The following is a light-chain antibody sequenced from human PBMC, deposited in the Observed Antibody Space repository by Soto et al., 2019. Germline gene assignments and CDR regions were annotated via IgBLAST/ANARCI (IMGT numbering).Light chain of an antibody. CDR2: SAS. CDR1: QSLRSN. CDR3: QQYNKWPL. Sequence: EIVMTQSPVTLSVSPGETVILSFRASQSLRSNLAWYQQKPGQTPRLLIYSASIRAAATPARFSGSGAGTNFSLTISSLQSEDFAVYYCQQYNKWPLFGQGTKVDI. J-gene: IGKJ1*01. V-gene: IGKV3-15*01.